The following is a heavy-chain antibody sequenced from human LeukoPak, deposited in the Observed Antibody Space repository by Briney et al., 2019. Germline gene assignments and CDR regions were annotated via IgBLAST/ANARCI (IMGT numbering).Heavy chain of an antibody. CDR3: ARGRLGGHFNWMPSPPDY. D-gene: IGHD3-9*01. CDR1: GFTSSSYS. CDR2: ISYNSGTI. Sequence: GGSPRLSCAASGFTSSSYSMNWVRQAPGKGLEWLSYISYNSGTISYADSVKGRFTVSRDDAANSLYLQMTSLRVEDTAVYYCARGRLGGHFNWMPSPPDYWGQGTQVTVSS. J-gene: IGHJ4*02. V-gene: IGHV3-48*04.